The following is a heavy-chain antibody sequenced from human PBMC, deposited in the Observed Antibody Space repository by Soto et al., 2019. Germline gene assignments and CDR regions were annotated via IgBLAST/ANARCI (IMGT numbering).Heavy chain of an antibody. J-gene: IGHJ6*02. CDR3: ARDHVERWLQFNLLVMDV. V-gene: IGHV1-2*02. D-gene: IGHD5-12*01. CDR2: INPNSGGT. CDR1: GYTFTGYY. Sequence: ASVKVSCKACGYTFTGYYMHWVRQAPGQGLEWMGWINPNSGGTNYAQKFQGGVTMTRDTSISTAYMELSRLRSDDTAVYYCARDHVERWLQFNLLVMDVWGQGTTVTVSS.